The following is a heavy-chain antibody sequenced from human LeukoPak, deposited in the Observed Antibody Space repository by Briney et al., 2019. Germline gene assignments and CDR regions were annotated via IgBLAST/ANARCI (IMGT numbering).Heavy chain of an antibody. CDR1: GGSFSGYY. CDR2: INHSGST. Sequence: SETLSLTCAVYGGSFSGYYWSWIRQPPGKGLEWIGEINHSGSTNYNPSFKSRVTISVDTSKNQFSLKLSSVTAADTAVYYCARSGRPSGSYPGWFDPWGQGTLVTVSS. V-gene: IGHV4-34*01. D-gene: IGHD1-26*01. CDR3: ARSGRPSGSYPGWFDP. J-gene: IGHJ5*02.